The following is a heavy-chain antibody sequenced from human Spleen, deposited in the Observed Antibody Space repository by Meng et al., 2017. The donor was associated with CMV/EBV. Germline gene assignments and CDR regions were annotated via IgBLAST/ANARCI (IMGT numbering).Heavy chain of an antibody. CDR2: INPNGGGT. CDR1: GYAFIGYY. D-gene: IGHD6-13*01. Sequence: ASVKVSCKASGYAFIGYYMHWVRQAPGQGLEWMGWINPNGGGTNYAQKFQGRVTMTRDTSINTAYVELTSLTADDTALYYCARSHSPHSGSSYFDYWGQGTLVTVSS. V-gene: IGHV1-2*02. CDR3: ARSHSPHSGSSYFDY. J-gene: IGHJ4*02.